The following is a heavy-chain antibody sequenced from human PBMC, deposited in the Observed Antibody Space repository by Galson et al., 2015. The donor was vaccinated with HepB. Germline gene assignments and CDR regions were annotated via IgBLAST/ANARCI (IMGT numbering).Heavy chain of an antibody. Sequence: ASGYTFISYIITWVRQAPGQGLEWMGWISAYNGDTNYAQKLQGRVTMTTDTSTSTAYMELRSLRSDDTAVYYCARGDLVGAAGYWGQGTLVTVSS. D-gene: IGHD1-26*01. CDR3: ARGDLVGAAGY. CDR1: GYTFISYI. V-gene: IGHV1-18*04. J-gene: IGHJ4*02. CDR2: ISAYNGDT.